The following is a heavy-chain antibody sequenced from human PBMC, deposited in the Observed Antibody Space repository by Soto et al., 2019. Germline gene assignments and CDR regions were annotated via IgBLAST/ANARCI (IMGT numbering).Heavy chain of an antibody. CDR3: ARAYYDFWSGYYPSYYYYGMDV. CDR2: INPSGGST. D-gene: IGHD3-3*01. CDR1: GYTFTSYH. J-gene: IGHJ6*02. V-gene: IGHV1-46*01. Sequence: ASVEVSCKASGYTFTSYHMHWVRQAPGQGLEWMGIINPSGGSTSYAQKFQGRVTMTRDTSTSTVYMELSSLRSEDTAVYYCARAYYDFWSGYYPSYYYYGMDVWGQGTTVTVSS.